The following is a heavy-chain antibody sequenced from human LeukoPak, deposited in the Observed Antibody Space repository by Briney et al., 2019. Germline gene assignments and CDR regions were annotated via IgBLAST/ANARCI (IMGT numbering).Heavy chain of an antibody. Sequence: PSETLSLTCTVSGGSISNYYWNWIRQPPGKGLEWIGYIYYTGSTNYNPSLKSRVTMSVDTSKNQFSLNLKSVTPEDTAVYYCARERLEMATIDYYYYMDVWAKGPRSPSP. V-gene: IGHV4-59*01. J-gene: IGHJ6*03. CDR1: GGSISNYY. D-gene: IGHD5-24*01. CDR3: ARERLEMATIDYYYYMDV. CDR2: IYYTGST.